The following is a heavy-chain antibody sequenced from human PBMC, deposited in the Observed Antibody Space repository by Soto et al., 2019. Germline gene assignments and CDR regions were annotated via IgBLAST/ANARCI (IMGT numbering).Heavy chain of an antibody. Sequence: QVQLQESGPGLVKPSQTLSLTCTVSGGSISSVGYYWSWIRQHPGKGLEWIGYIYSSGSPSYNPSLKRRLTISVDTSKNQFSLKLSSVTAADTAVYYCARGVIHWGQGTLVTVSS. CDR1: GGSISSVGYY. J-gene: IGHJ4*02. CDR3: ARGVIH. CDR2: IYSSGSP. V-gene: IGHV4-31*03. D-gene: IGHD3-16*02.